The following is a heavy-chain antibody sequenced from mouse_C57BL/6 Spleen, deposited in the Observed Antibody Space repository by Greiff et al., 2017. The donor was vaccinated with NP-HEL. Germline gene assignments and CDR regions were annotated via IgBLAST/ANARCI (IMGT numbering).Heavy chain of an antibody. D-gene: IGHD2-2*01. CDR3: ARGDYGYDDGYYYAMDY. V-gene: IGHV1-54*01. CDR1: GYAFTNYL. Sequence: VQLQQSGAELVRPGTSVKVSCKASGYAFTNYLIEWVKQRPGQGLEWIGVINPGSGGTNYNEKFKGKATLTADKSSSTAYMQLSSLTSEDSAVYFCARGDYGYDDGYYYAMDYWGQGTSVTVSS. CDR2: INPGSGGT. J-gene: IGHJ4*01.